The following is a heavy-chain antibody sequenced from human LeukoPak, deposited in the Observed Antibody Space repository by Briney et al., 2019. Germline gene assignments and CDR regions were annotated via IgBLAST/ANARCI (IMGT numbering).Heavy chain of an antibody. CDR3: ARDSYYYDSSGYYLFDY. J-gene: IGHJ4*02. D-gene: IGHD3-22*01. CDR2: IYTSGST. V-gene: IGHV4-4*07. CDR1: GGSISSYY. Sequence: KSSETLSPTCTVSGGSISSYYWSWIRQPAGKGLEWIGRIYTSGSTNYNPSLKSRVTISVDTSKNQFSLKLSSVTAADTAVYYCARDSYYYDSSGYYLFDYWGQGTLVTVSS.